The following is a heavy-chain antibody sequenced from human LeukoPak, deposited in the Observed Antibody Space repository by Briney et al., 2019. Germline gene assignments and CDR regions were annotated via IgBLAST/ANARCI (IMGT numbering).Heavy chain of an antibody. CDR2: IYSGGST. CDR1: GFTVSSNY. V-gene: IGHV3-66*01. J-gene: IGHJ4*02. Sequence: GGSLRLSCAASGFTVSSNYMSWVRQAPGKGLEWVSVIYSGGSTYYADSVKGRFTISRDNAKNTLYLQMNSLRAEDTAVYYCARGGGYSYGSFDYWGRGTLVTVSS. CDR3: ARGGGYSYGSFDY. D-gene: IGHD5-18*01.